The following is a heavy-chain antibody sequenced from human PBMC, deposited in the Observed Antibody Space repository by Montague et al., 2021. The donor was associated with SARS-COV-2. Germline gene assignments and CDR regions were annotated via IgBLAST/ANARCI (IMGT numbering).Heavy chain of an antibody. CDR3: ARDRRYYDSSVYPGVAYNWFDP. D-gene: IGHD3-22*01. CDR1: GFTFSSYA. CDR2: ISYDGSNK. V-gene: IGHV3-30-3*01. J-gene: IGHJ5*02. Sequence: SLRLSCAASGFTFSSYAMHWVRQAPGKGLEWVAVISYDGSNKYYADSVKGRFTISRDNSKNTLYLQMSSLRAEDTAVYYCARDRRYYDSSVYPGVAYNWFDPWGQGILVTVSS.